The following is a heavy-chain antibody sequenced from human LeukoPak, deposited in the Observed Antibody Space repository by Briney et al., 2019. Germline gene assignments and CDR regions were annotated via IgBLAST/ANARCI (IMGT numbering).Heavy chain of an antibody. D-gene: IGHD6-13*01. CDR1: GGSISSSSYY. J-gene: IGHJ5*02. V-gene: IGHV4-39*07. CDR2: IYYSGST. Sequence: PSETLSLTCTVSGGSISSSSYYWGWIRQPPGKGLEWIGSIYYSGSTYYNPSLKSRVTISVDTSKNQFSLKLSSVTAADTAVYYCARGQYSSSWGEAPTPNNWFDPWGQGTLVTVSS. CDR3: ARGQYSSSWGEAPTPNNWFDP.